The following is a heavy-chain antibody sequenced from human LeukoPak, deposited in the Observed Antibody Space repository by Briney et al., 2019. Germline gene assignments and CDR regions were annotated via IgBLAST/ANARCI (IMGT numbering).Heavy chain of an antibody. D-gene: IGHD3-22*01. CDR2: IWYDGSNK. Sequence: PGRSLRLSCAASGFTFSSYVMHWVRQAPGKGLEWVAVIWYDGSNKYYADSVKGRFTISRDNSKNTLYVQMNSLRVEDTAVYYCARGFDSSGYYYNYFEYWGQGTLVTVSS. V-gene: IGHV3-33*01. CDR3: ARGFDSSGYYYNYFEY. J-gene: IGHJ4*02. CDR1: GFTFSSYV.